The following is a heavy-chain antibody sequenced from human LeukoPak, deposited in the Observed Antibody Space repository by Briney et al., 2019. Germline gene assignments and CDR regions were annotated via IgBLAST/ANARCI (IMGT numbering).Heavy chain of an antibody. D-gene: IGHD2-15*01. V-gene: IGHV3-74*01. Sequence: PGGSLRLSCAASGFTFSNYWMHWVRQAPGKGLVWVSRINNDGSITGYADSVEGRFTISRDNAKNTLFLQMNSLRAEDTAVYYCASGSCGGGRCYLHPEYWGQGTLVTVSS. CDR3: ASGSCGGGRCYLHPEY. J-gene: IGHJ4*02. CDR1: GFTFSNYW. CDR2: INNDGSIT.